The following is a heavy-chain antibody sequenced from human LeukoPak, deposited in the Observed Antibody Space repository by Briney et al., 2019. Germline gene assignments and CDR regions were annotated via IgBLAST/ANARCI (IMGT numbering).Heavy chain of an antibody. CDR2: IFYSGST. CDR1: GGSINSNSYY. J-gene: IGHJ4*02. D-gene: IGHD6-19*01. Sequence: PSETLSLTCTVSGGSINSNSYYWGWIRQPPGKGLEWIGSIFYSGSTYYTPSLKSRVPMSVDTSKNQFSLKLNSVTAADTAVYYCAGHGVEQWRIDYWGQGTLVTVSS. V-gene: IGHV4-39*01. CDR3: AGHGVEQWRIDY.